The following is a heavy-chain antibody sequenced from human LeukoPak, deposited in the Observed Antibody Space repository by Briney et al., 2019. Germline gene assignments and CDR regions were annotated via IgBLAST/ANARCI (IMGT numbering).Heavy chain of an antibody. CDR2: INHSGST. V-gene: IGHV4-34*01. D-gene: IGHD5-12*01. CDR1: GGSLRGYY. CDR3: ARESFLNSGWESDP. Sequence: SETLSLTCAVYGGSLRGYYWSWIRQPPGKGLEWIGEINHSGSTNYNPSLKSRVTISVDTSKDQFSLKLSSVTAADTAVYYCARESFLNSGWESDPWGQGTLVIVSS. J-gene: IGHJ5*02.